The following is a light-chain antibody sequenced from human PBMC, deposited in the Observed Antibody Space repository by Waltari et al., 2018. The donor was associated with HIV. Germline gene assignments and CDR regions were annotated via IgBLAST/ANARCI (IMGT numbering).Light chain of an antibody. CDR2: PNN. CDR1: SANIGRST. J-gene: IGLJ2*01. Sequence: QSVLPHPPSSSGAPGPRVPIACSANSANIGRSTLSGYQQLPDTAPKTLTPPNNQRPSGVPDRFSGSKSGTAASLAISGLQSGDGADYYCSTWDGGLRGVVFGGGTKLTVL. CDR3: STWDGGLRGVV. V-gene: IGLV1-44*01.